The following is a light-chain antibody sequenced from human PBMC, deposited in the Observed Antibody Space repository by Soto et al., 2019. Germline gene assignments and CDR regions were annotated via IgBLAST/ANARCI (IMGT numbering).Light chain of an antibody. Sequence: DIVMTQSPLSLPVTPGEPASISCRSSQSLLHSNGYNSLDWYLQKPGQSPQLLIYLGSNRASGVPDRFSGSGSGTDFTLKISRVEAEDVGVYYCMQALQTITFGQGTRLEIK. CDR2: LGS. CDR3: MQALQTIT. CDR1: QSLLHSNGYNS. V-gene: IGKV2-28*01. J-gene: IGKJ5*01.